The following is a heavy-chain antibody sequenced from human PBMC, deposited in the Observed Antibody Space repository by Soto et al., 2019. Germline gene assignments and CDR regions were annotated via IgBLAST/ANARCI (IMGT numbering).Heavy chain of an antibody. V-gene: IGHV4-59*08. CDR3: ARLRGYCGGGNCHELHFEP. CDR1: VGAISGYS. CDR2: FFYNGST. J-gene: IGHJ5*02. Sequence: QVQLQESAPGLVKPSETLSLPCTVSVGAISGYSWSWIRQPPGKGLQWIGYFFYNGSTRHNPSLQSRVTISQDTSNYLFSLRLSSVTAADSAVYFCARLRGYCGGGNCHELHFEPWGQGNLVTVSS. D-gene: IGHD2-15*01.